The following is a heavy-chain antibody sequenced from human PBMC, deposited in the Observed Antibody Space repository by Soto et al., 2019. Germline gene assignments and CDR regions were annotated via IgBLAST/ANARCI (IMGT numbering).Heavy chain of an antibody. J-gene: IGHJ4*02. Sequence: VGSLRLSCAASGFTFSSYPKTWVRQAPGKGLEWVSAISYSGVSTYYADSVKGRFTISRDSSESTLSLQMNSLRVDDTAVYYCARTRGYSDYDLDYWGQGTLVTVSS. CDR1: GFTFSSYP. V-gene: IGHV3-23*01. CDR2: ISYSGVST. CDR3: ARTRGYSDYDLDY. D-gene: IGHD5-12*01.